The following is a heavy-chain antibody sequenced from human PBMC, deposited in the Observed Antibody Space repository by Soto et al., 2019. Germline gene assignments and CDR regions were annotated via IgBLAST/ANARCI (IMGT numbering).Heavy chain of an antibody. J-gene: IGHJ4*02. CDR1: GYTFTSYG. D-gene: IGHD3-16*02. V-gene: IGHV1-18*01. CDR3: AREGRMITFGGVIAPGDY. Sequence: QVQLVQSGAEVKKPGASVKVSCKASGYTFTSYGISWVRQAPGQGLEWMGWISAYNGNTNYAQKLQGRVTMTTDTPTSTAYMELRSLRSDDTAVYYCAREGRMITFGGVIAPGDYWGQGTLVTVSS. CDR2: ISAYNGNT.